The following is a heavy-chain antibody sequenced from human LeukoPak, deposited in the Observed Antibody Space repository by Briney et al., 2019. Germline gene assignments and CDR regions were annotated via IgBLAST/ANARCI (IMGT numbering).Heavy chain of an antibody. J-gene: IGHJ6*03. D-gene: IGHD6-19*01. CDR1: GYTFTSYG. CDR2: ISAYNGNT. CDR3: AREGGVISGRMDRYYYYMDV. V-gene: IGHV1-18*01. Sequence: ASVKVSCKASGYTFTSYGISWVRQAPGQGLEWMGWISAYNGNTNYAQKLQGRVTMTTDTSTSTAYMELRSLRSDDTAVYYCAREGGVISGRMDRYYYYMDVWGKGTTVTVSS.